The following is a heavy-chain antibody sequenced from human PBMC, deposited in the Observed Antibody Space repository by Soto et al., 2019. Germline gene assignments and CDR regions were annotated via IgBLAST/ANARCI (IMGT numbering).Heavy chain of an antibody. Sequence: EVQLLETGGGLVQPGGSLSLSCAASGFIFSTYAMNWVRQAPGKGLEWVSAISSSGDGAYYAESGRGRFTISRDNSINTLYLQMRSLRPEDTAVYYCAHPRGYGVFDAVDIWGQGTMVTVSS. CDR1: GFIFSTYA. J-gene: IGHJ3*02. CDR3: AHPRGYGVFDAVDI. D-gene: IGHD4-17*01. V-gene: IGHV3-23*01. CDR2: ISSSGDGA.